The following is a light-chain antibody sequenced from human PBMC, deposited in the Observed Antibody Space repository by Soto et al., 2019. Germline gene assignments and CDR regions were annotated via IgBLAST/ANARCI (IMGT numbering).Light chain of an antibody. CDR3: QTWGTGILV. CDR2: LNSDGSH. V-gene: IGLV4-69*01. J-gene: IGLJ2*01. Sequence: QLVLTQAPSASASVRASVKLTCTLSSGHSSYAIAWHQQQPERGPRYLMKLNSDGSHNKGGGIPDRFSGSSSGAERYLTISSLQSEDEADYYCQTWGTGILVFGGGTKLTVL. CDR1: SGHSSYA.